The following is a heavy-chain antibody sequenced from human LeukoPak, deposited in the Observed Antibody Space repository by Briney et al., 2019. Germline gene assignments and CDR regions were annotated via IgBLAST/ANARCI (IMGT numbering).Heavy chain of an antibody. Sequence: GGSLRLSCAASGFTFSSYGMHWVRQAPGKGLEWVAVISYDGSNKYYADSVKGRFTIPRDNSKNTLYLQMNSLRAEDTAVYYCAKSGYSSGWYRGHDAFDIWGQGTMVTVSS. J-gene: IGHJ3*02. CDR2: ISYDGSNK. CDR1: GFTFSSYG. CDR3: AKSGYSSGWYRGHDAFDI. D-gene: IGHD6-19*01. V-gene: IGHV3-30*18.